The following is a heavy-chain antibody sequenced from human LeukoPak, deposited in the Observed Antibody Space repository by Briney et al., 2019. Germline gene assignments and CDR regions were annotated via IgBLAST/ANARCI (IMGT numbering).Heavy chain of an antibody. Sequence: GGSLRLSCAASGFTLSNYWMNWVRQAPGKGLEWVANIKQDGSEKYYVDSVKGRFTISRDITKNSVYLQMNSLRVEDTAVYYCARNRGVDYWGQGTLVTVSS. V-gene: IGHV3-7*05. CDR1: GFTLSNYW. CDR3: ARNRGVDY. D-gene: IGHD2/OR15-2a*01. CDR2: IKQDGSEK. J-gene: IGHJ4*02.